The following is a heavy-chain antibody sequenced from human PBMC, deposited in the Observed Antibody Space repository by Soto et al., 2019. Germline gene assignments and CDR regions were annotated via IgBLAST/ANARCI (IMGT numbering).Heavy chain of an antibody. CDR2: IYYSGST. V-gene: IGHV4-59*01. D-gene: IGHD3-10*01. CDR3: ARGRGSGSSFYYYGMDV. Sequence: LALTCTVSGGSISSYYWSWIRQPPGKGLEWIGYIYYSGSTNYNPSLKSRVTISVDTSKNQFSLKLSSVTAAGTAVYYCARGRGSGSSFYYYGMDVWGQGTTVTVSS. CDR1: GGSISSYY. J-gene: IGHJ6*02.